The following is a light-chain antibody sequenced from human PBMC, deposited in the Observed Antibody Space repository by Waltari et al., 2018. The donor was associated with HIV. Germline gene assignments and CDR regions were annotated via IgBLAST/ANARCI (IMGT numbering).Light chain of an antibody. CDR2: EVS. J-gene: IGLJ3*02. Sequence: QSALTQPASVSGSPGQSITIPCTGTSSDVGSYNLFSWYLHHPGKAPKLMIYEVSKRPSGVSDRFSGSKSGNTASLTISGLQAEDEADYYCCSYIPSGTWVFGGGTKLTVL. CDR1: SSDVGSYNL. CDR3: CSYIPSGTWV. V-gene: IGLV2-23*02.